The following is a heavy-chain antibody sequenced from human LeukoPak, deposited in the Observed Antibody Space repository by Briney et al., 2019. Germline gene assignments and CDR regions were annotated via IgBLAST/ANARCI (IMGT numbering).Heavy chain of an antibody. CDR1: GYTFTGYY. CDR3: ARGEKPYDY. V-gene: IGHV1-18*04. Sequence: GASVKVSCEASGYTFTGYYMHWVRQAPGQGLEWMGWINAYNGNTNDAQKFQGRVTMTTDTSTSTAYMELRSLRSDDTAVYYCARGEKPYDYWGQGTLVSVSS. J-gene: IGHJ4*02. D-gene: IGHD1-26*01. CDR2: INAYNGNT.